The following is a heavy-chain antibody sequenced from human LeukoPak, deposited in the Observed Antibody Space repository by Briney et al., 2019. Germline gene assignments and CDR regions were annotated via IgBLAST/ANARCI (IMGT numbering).Heavy chain of an antibody. CDR2: ISYDGSNK. J-gene: IGHJ5*02. V-gene: IGHV3-30-3*01. D-gene: IGHD2-15*01. CDR3: ARDSPISCSGGSCQNWFDP. Sequence: GGSLRLSCAASGFTFSSYAMHWVRRAPGKGLEWVAVISYDGSNKYYADSVKGRFTISRDNSKNTLYLQMNSLRAEDTAVYYCARDSPISCSGGSCQNWFDPWGQGTLVTVSS. CDR1: GFTFSSYA.